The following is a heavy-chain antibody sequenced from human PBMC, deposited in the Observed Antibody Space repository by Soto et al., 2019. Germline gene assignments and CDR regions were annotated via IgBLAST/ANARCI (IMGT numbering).Heavy chain of an antibody. Sequence: QVQLVESGGGVVQPGRSLTLSCAASGFTFSNYGMHWVRQAPGKGLEWVAVILNDGSNRYHADSVKDRFTISRDNSKNKLYLQRNSLRAEDTAVYYCARDDEYSGNGMDVWGQGTTVTVS. CDR3: ARDDEYSGNGMDV. CDR2: ILNDGSNR. V-gene: IGHV3-33*01. CDR1: GFTFSNYG. J-gene: IGHJ6*02. D-gene: IGHD3-10*01.